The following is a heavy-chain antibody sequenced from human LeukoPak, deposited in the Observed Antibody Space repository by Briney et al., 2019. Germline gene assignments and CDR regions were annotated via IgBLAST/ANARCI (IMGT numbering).Heavy chain of an antibody. D-gene: IGHD3-10*01. V-gene: IGHV3-30*02. CDR2: IRYDGSNI. Sequence: PGGSLRLSCAASGFTFSSYGMHWVRQAPGKGLEWVAFIRYDGSNIYYADSVKGRFTISRDNSKNTLYLQMNSLRAEDAAVYYCAKGEVREAGYYFDYWGQGTLVTVPS. J-gene: IGHJ4*02. CDR3: AKGEVREAGYYFDY. CDR1: GFTFSSYG.